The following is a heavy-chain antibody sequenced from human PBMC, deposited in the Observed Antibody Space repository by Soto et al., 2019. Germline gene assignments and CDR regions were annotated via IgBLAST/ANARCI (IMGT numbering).Heavy chain of an antibody. CDR2: IYYSGSTNYNPSLT. CDR1: GDSISSYY. CDR3: ARVPDR. Sequence: SATLSLTCTVSGDSISSYYWSWIRQPPGKGLEWIGYIYYSGSTNYNPSLTNYNPSLKSRVTISVDRSKNQFSLKLSSVTAADTAVYYCARVPDRWGQGTLVTVSS. D-gene: IGHD2-2*01. V-gene: IGHV4-59*12. J-gene: IGHJ5*02.